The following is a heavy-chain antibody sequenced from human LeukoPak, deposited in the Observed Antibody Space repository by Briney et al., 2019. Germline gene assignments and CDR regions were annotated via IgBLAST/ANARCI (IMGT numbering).Heavy chain of an antibody. Sequence: SETLSLTCTVSGGSISSYYWSWIRQPAGKGLEWIGRIYTSGSTNYNPSLKSRVTISVDTSKNQFSLKLSSVTAADTAVYYCARDIGIAATPDAFDIWGQGTMVTVSS. V-gene: IGHV4-4*07. CDR2: IYTSGST. D-gene: IGHD2-15*01. CDR3: ARDIGIAATPDAFDI. J-gene: IGHJ3*02. CDR1: GGSISSYY.